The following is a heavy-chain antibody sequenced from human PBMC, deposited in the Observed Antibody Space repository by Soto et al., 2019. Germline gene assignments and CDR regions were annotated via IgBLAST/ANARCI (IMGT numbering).Heavy chain of an antibody. V-gene: IGHV4-39*01. Sequence: TFSGSSVASDYSQSFWAWIRKPPGQGLQFIASVYHNGGAHYNSSLKSRVTISVDTANNQVSLRMRSLTAADTAFYYCGRVVEGATRHTDPDSWGQGILVTLSS. CDR2: VYHNGGA. CDR3: GRVVEGATRHTDPDS. J-gene: IGHJ5*01. CDR1: SVASDYSQSF. D-gene: IGHD2-21*01.